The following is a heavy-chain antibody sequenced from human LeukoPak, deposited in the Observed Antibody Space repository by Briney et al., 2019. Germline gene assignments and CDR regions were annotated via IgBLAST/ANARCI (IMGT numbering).Heavy chain of an antibody. CDR2: IYSSGRT. J-gene: IGHJ4*02. D-gene: IGHD3-10*01. CDR3: ARHYGSGTYPLDY. CDR1: GGSISSYY. V-gene: IGHV4-59*08. Sequence: SETLSLTCTVSGGSISSYYWSWIRQSPGKGLEWIAHIYSSGRTSYNPSLKSRVTMSVDTSKNQFSLELNSVTAADTAVYYCARHYGSGTYPLDYWGQGTLVTVSS.